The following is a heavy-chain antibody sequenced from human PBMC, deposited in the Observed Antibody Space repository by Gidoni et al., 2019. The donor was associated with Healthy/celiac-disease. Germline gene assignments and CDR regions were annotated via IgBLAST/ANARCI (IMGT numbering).Heavy chain of an antibody. CDR3: AKDKKVEGRIAVAGY. D-gene: IGHD6-19*01. Sequence: VQLFESAGGLVQPGGSLRLSCAASGFTFSRSAMSWVRQAPGKGLGWVSAISGSGGSTYYADSVKGRFTISRDNSKNTLYLQMNSLRAEDTAVYYCAKDKKVEGRIAVAGYWGQGTLVTVSS. J-gene: IGHJ4*02. CDR1: GFTFSRSA. CDR2: ISGSGGST. V-gene: IGHV3-23*01.